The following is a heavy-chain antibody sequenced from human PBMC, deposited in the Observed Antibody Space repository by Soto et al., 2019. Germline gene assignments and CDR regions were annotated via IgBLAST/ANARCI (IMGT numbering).Heavy chain of an antibody. CDR1: GVSISSSSFY. CDR3: ARPQTNNYGSGKPFDY. D-gene: IGHD3-10*01. CDR2: TFYGGNT. J-gene: IGHJ4*01. Sequence: PSETLSLTCTVSGVSISSSSFYWGWIRQPPGEGLEWIGSTFYGGNTFYNSSLKSRLTIYVDTSKNQFSLTLNSVTAADTALYFCARPQTNNYGSGKPFDYWGQGILVTVSS. V-gene: IGHV4-39*01.